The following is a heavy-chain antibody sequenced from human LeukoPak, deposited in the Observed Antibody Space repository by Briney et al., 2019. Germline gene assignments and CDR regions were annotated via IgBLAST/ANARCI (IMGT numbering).Heavy chain of an antibody. D-gene: IGHD2-15*01. Sequence: SQTLSLTCTVSGGSISSGGYYWSWIRQHPGKGLEWIGYIYYSGSTYYNPSLKSRVTISVDTSKNQFSLKLSSVTAADTAVYYCARGGLCSGGSCYWYYYYGMDVWGQGTTVTVSS. CDR2: IYYSGST. CDR3: ARGGLCSGGSCYWYYYYGMDV. V-gene: IGHV4-31*03. J-gene: IGHJ6*01. CDR1: GGSISSGGYY.